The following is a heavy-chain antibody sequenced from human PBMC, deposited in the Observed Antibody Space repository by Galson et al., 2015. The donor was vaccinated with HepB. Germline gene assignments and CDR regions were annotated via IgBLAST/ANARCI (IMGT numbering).Heavy chain of an antibody. CDR1: GYTFTSYG. CDR2: ISAYNGNT. D-gene: IGHD3-3*01. V-gene: IGHV1-18*01. Sequence: SVKVSCKASGYTFTSYGISWVRQAPGQGLEWMGWISAYNGNTNYAQKLQGRVTMTTDTSTSTAYMELRSLRSDDTAVYYCATDGRITISGKVKGDSWAFDYCSHGSLVTVAS. J-gene: IGHJ4*01. CDR3: ATDGRITISGKVKGDSWAFDY.